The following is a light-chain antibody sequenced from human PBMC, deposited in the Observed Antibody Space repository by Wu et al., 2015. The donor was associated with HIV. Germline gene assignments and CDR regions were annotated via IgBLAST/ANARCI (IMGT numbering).Light chain of an antibody. CDR1: QSVKNNF. CDR3: QQYGFSLPYT. CDR2: GAS. Sequence: EIVLTQSPGTLSLSPGEGATLSCRASQSVKNNFLAWYQQKPGQAPRLLVYGASIRATGIPDRFRGSGSGTDFTLSISRVEPEDFAVYYCQQYGFSLPYTFGQGTKLELK. J-gene: IGKJ2*01. V-gene: IGKV3-20*01.